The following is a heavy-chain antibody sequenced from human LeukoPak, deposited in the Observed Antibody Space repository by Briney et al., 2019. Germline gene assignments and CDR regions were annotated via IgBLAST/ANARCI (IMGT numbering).Heavy chain of an antibody. CDR2: IHPGDSDT. J-gene: IGHJ2*01. CDR3: ARVVVVTATHWYFDL. V-gene: IGHV5-51*01. Sequence: GESLKISCEASGYILINYWIGWVRQVPGKGLDWMGLIHPGDSDTRYSPSFQGQVTISVDKSITTAYLQWSSLQASDTAMYFCARVVVVTATHWYFDLWGRGSLVTVFS. CDR1: GYILINYW. D-gene: IGHD2-21*02.